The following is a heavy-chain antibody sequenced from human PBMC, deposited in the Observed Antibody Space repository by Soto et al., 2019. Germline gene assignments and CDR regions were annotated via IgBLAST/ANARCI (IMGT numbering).Heavy chain of an antibody. D-gene: IGHD1-26*01. V-gene: IGHV3-7*03. CDR2: IKQDGSEN. CDR1: GFTFSGYW. Sequence: PGGSLRLSCAASGFTFSGYWMSWARQAPGKGLEWVANIKQDGSENYFVDSVKGRFTISRDNAKNSLYLQMNSLKTDDTAVYYCARRGRRSGNYADAFDIWGQGTMVIVSS. CDR3: ARRGRRSGNYADAFDI. J-gene: IGHJ3*02.